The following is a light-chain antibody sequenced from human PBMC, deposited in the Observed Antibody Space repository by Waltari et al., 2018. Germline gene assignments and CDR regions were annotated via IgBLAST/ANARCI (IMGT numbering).Light chain of an antibody. CDR1: SSDVGGYNY. Sequence: QSALTQPRSVSGSPGQSVTISCAGSSSDVGGYNYVSWYQQHPGKAPKLIMYDVSERPSGVPDRFSGSKSGDTASLIISGLQADDEATYYCCSYTGTYTFGVVFGGGTKLTVL. CDR2: DVS. CDR3: CSYTGTYTFGVV. J-gene: IGLJ2*01. V-gene: IGLV2-11*01.